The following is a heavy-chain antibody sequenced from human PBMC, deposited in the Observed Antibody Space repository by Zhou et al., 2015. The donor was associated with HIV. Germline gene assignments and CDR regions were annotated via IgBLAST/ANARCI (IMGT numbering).Heavy chain of an antibody. CDR1: GGTFSNYG. Sequence: QVQLVQSGAEVKRPRSSVKVSCKASGGTFSNYGFSWVRQAPGQGLEWMGWIIPMFHTTSYGQKFQGRVTISADESSSTVYMEVRSLRSDDTAVYYCARERIEYGDYFRFDDWGQGTLVTVSS. CDR2: IIPMFHTT. J-gene: IGHJ4*02. D-gene: IGHD4-17*01. V-gene: IGHV1-69*01. CDR3: ARERIEYGDYFRFDD.